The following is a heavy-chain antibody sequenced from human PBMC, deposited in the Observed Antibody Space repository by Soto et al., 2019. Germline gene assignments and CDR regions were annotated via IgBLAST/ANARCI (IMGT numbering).Heavy chain of an antibody. CDR2: INHSGST. CDR1: GGSFSGYY. Sequence: SETLSLTCAVYGGSFSGYYWSWIRQPPGKGLEWIGEINHSGSTNYNPPLKSRVTISVDTSKNQFSLKLSSVTAADTAVYYCARGLAGYNWNYPYYYYGMDVWGQGTTVTVSS. CDR3: ARGLAGYNWNYPYYYYGMDV. V-gene: IGHV4-34*01. D-gene: IGHD1-7*01. J-gene: IGHJ6*02.